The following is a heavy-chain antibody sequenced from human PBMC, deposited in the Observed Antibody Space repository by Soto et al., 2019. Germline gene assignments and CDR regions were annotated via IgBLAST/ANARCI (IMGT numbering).Heavy chain of an antibody. CDR3: AREHKLRYFDGLLADSFDI. CDR2: INHSGST. CDR1: GGSFSGYY. J-gene: IGHJ3*02. D-gene: IGHD3-9*01. V-gene: IGHV4-34*01. Sequence: SETLSLTCAVYGGSFSGYYWSWIRQPPGKGLEWIGEINHSGSTNYNPSLKSRVTISVDTSTNQFSLTLSSVTAADTAVYYCAREHKLRYFDGLLADSFDIGGQGTMVTVSS.